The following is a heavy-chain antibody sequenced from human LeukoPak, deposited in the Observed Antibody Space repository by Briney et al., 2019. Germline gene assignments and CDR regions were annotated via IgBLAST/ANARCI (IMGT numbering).Heavy chain of an antibody. D-gene: IGHD3-22*01. J-gene: IGHJ4*02. Sequence: PSETLSLTCAIYGGSFSGYYWSWIRQPPGKGLEWIGEINHSGSTNYNPSLKSRVTISVDTSKNQFSLKLSSVTAADTAVYYCARGTPNEANYYDSSGYAAIWGQGTLVTVSS. CDR1: GGSFSGYY. V-gene: IGHV4-34*01. CDR2: INHSGST. CDR3: ARGTPNEANYYDSSGYAAI.